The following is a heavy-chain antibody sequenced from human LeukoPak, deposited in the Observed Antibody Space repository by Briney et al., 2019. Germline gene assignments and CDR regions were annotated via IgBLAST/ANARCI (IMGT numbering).Heavy chain of an antibody. CDR1: GGSISGSY. CDR3: AKGGWSLDI. CDR2: IYYNGNT. Sequence: SETLSLTCTVSGGSISGSYWSWIRQSPGKGLEWIGYIYYNGNTDYNPSLRSRLTMSVDTSKNQFSRKLTSVTAADTALYYCAKGGWSLDIWGQGTMVTVSS. J-gene: IGHJ3*02. V-gene: IGHV4-59*03. D-gene: IGHD6-19*01.